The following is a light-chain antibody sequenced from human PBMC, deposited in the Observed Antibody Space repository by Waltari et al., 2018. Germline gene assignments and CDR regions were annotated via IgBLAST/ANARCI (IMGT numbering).Light chain of an antibody. CDR2: YAS. J-gene: IGKJ3*01. V-gene: IGKV1-16*01. Sequence: DIQMTQSPSSLSASVGDRVTITCRASQGISSYISWLQQKPGKAPKPLIYYASSLESGVPSRFRGSGSGIEFTLIISSLQPEDFATYYCQQYKSAPFTFGPGTKVDIK. CDR3: QQYKSAPFT. CDR1: QGISSY.